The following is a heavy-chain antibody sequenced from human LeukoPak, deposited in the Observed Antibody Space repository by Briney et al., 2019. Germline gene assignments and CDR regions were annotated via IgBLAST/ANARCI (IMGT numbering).Heavy chain of an antibody. CDR2: ISGLSSHI. CDR1: GFTFSDYD. V-gene: IGHV3-21*01. D-gene: IGHD3-16*01. J-gene: IGHJ4*02. CDR3: GRAFPPLRTSSAGDL. Sequence: GGSLRLSCSASGFTFSDYDMTWVRQAPGKGLEWVSSISGLSSHIYYGESVKGRFSISRDNAKNSLYLQMNSLGAEDTAVYYCGRAFPPLRTSSAGDLWGQGTLVTVSS.